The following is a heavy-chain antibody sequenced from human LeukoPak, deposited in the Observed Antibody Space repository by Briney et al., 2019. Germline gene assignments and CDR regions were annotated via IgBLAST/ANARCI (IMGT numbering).Heavy chain of an antibody. Sequence: GGSLRFSCAASGFTFSSYWMSWVRQAPGKGLEWVATIKRDGTEEQDVQSVKGRFAISRDNAKSSLYLQMNSLRAEDTAFYYCTRGFDSDYWGQGTLVTVSS. CDR1: GFTFSSYW. V-gene: IGHV3-7*01. D-gene: IGHD2-21*01. J-gene: IGHJ4*02. CDR2: IKRDGTEE. CDR3: TRGFDSDY.